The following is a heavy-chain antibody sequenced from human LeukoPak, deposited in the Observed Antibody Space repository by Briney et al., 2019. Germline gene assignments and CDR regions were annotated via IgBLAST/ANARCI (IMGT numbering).Heavy chain of an antibody. J-gene: IGHJ4*02. CDR3: ARRLGDGYNFDY. D-gene: IGHD5-24*01. Sequence: SVKVSCKASGGTFSSYAISWVRQAPGQGLEWMGGIIPIFGTANYAQKFQGRVTITADKSTSTAYMELSSLRSEDTAVYYCARRLGDGYNFDYWGQGTLVTVSS. CDR1: GGTFSSYA. CDR2: IIPIFGTA. V-gene: IGHV1-69*06.